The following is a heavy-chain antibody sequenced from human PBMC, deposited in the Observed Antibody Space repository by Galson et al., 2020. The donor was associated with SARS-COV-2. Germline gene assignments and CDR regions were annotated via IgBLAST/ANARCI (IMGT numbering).Heavy chain of an antibody. CDR3: GRASSTTKDYYYYYMDV. Sequence: ASATVSCKASGYTFTRYDIKWVRQATGQGLEWMGWMNPNSGNTGYAQKFQGRDTMTRNTSISTAYMELSSLRSEDTAVYYCGRASSTTKDYYYYYMDVWGKGTTVTVSS. CDR1: GYTFTRYD. D-gene: IGHD2-2*01. CDR2: MNPNSGNT. J-gene: IGHJ6*03. V-gene: IGHV1-8*01.